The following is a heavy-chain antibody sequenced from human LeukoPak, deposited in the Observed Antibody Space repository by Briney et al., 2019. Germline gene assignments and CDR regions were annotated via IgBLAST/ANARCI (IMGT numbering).Heavy chain of an antibody. CDR2: INPNSGGA. D-gene: IGHD4-23*01. CDR3: ARDQGHGGNSWDY. V-gene: IGHV1-2*02. CDR1: GYTFTVYY. J-gene: IGHJ4*02. Sequence: ASVKVSCKVSGYTFTVYYMHWVRQAPGQGLEWLGWINPNSGGANYAQNFQGRVTMTRDTSISTAYMELSRLRSDDTAVYYCARDQGHGGNSWDYWGQGTLVTVSS.